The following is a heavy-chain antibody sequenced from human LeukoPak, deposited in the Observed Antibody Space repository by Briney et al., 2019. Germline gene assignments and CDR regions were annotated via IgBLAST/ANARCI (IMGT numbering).Heavy chain of an antibody. V-gene: IGHV1-18*01. D-gene: IGHD6-13*01. CDR2: INTYNGNT. CDR3: ARDYWSSSWYLGYFDY. CDR1: GYTFTSYG. Sequence: ASVKVSCKASGYTFTSYGISWVRQAPGQGLEWMGWINTYNGNTNYAQELQGRVTLTTDTSTNTAYMELRSLRPDDTAVYYCARDYWSSSWYLGYFDYWGQGTLVTVSS. J-gene: IGHJ4*02.